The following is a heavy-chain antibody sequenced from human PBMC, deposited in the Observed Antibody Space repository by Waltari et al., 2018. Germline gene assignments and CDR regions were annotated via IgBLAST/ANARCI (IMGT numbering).Heavy chain of an antibody. CDR3: ASHTLTVGAAAGPPDY. CDR1: GYSFTSYW. J-gene: IGHJ4*02. CDR2: IYPGYSDT. D-gene: IGHD6-13*01. Sequence: EVQLVQSGAEVKTPGESLKISCKGSGYSFTSYWIGWVRQIPGKGLEWMGIIYPGYSDTRNRPSVQGQVTISADKSISTAYLQWSSLKASDTAMYYCASHTLTVGAAAGPPDYWGQGTLVTVSS. V-gene: IGHV5-51*03.